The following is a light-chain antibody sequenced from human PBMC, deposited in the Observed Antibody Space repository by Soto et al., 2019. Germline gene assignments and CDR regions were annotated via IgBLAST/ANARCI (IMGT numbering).Light chain of an antibody. Sequence: EILMKQSPATLSVSPGERAPLSCRASQSISTNLAWYQQKPSQAPRLLIYGASTRATGFPTRFSCSGSGTEYTINISSLQYEDFAVYYCQTYNDWPPRRTFGQGTKV. J-gene: IGKJ1*01. CDR1: QSISTN. CDR3: QTYNDWPPRRT. V-gene: IGKV3-15*01. CDR2: GAS.